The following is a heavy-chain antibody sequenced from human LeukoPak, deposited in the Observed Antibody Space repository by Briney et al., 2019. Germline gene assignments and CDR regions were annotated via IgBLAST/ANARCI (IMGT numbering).Heavy chain of an antibody. CDR1: GFTFSGYA. CDR3: AKDGIYYDVSAHVYYFDH. CDR2: ISGSGDYT. D-gene: IGHD3-16*01. Sequence: GGSLRLSCAASGFTFSGYAMTWVRQAPGKGLEWVSSISGSGDYTYYIDSVKGRFTISRDNSKNILYLQMNSLRGEDTALYYCAKDGIYYDVSAHVYYFDHWGQGTLVAVSS. V-gene: IGHV3-23*01. J-gene: IGHJ4*02.